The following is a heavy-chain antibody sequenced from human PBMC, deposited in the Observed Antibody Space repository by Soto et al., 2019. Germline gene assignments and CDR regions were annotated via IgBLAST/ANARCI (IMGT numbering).Heavy chain of an antibody. CDR3: ARGTSHYNYVHVWY. CDR1: GFTFSSYW. D-gene: IGHD3-16*01. Sequence: VQLVESGGGLVQPGGSLRLSCAASGFTFSSYWMSWVRQAPGKALECVANKKQDGRETYYVDSVKGRFTISRDNANSALYLQMDSLGAEDTAVYYCARGTSHYNYVHVWYWGQGTHVIVSS. V-gene: IGHV3-7*03. CDR2: KKQDGRET. J-gene: IGHJ4*02.